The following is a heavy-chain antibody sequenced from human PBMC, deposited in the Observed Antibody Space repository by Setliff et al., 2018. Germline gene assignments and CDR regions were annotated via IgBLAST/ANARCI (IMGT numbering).Heavy chain of an antibody. CDR3: AGQGPIFGSGLIPGFDQ. J-gene: IGHJ4*02. CDR1: GLTFNSYA. D-gene: IGHD3-3*01. CDR2: VSVSGDNT. V-gene: IGHV3-23*01. Sequence: AGGSLRLSCAASGLTFNSYAMSWVRQAPGKGLEWVSSVSVSGDNTYYTDSVKGRFTTSRDNSKNTLSLQMSSLRTEDTAIYFCAGQGPIFGSGLIPGFDQWGQGTMVTVSS.